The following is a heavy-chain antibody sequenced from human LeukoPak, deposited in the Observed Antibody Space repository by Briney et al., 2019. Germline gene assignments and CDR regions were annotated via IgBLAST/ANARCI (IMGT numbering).Heavy chain of an antibody. Sequence: ASVKVSCKASGYTFTGYYMHWVRQAPGQGLEWMGWINPNSGGTNYAQKFQGRVTMTRDTSISTAYMELSRLRSDDTAVDYCARLVDTATQGWFDPWGQGTLVTVSS. CDR1: GYTFTGYY. J-gene: IGHJ5*02. D-gene: IGHD5-18*01. CDR2: INPNSGGT. CDR3: ARLVDTATQGWFDP. V-gene: IGHV1-2*02.